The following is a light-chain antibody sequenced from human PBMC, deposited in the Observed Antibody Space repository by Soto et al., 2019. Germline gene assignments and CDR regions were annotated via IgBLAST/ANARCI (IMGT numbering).Light chain of an antibody. V-gene: IGKV3-20*01. CDR3: QQYDNSPLIYT. CDR2: GAS. Sequence: EIVLTQSPGTLSLSPGERATLYCRASQSISDFIDWHQQKPGQAPRLLIYGASNRATGIPDRFSGSGSGTEFTLTISRLEPEDFAVYYCQQYDNSPLIYTFGQGTKLEIK. CDR1: QSISDF. J-gene: IGKJ2*01.